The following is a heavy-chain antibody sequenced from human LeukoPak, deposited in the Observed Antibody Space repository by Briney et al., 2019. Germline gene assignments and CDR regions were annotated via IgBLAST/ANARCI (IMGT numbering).Heavy chain of an antibody. Sequence: ASVKVSCKVSGYTLTELSMHWVRQAPGKGLEWMGGFDPEDGETIYAQKFQGRVTMTEDTSTDTAYMELSSLRSEDTAVYYCATQRLLWHPFDYWGQGTLVTVSS. J-gene: IGHJ4*02. CDR1: GYTLTELS. V-gene: IGHV1-24*01. D-gene: IGHD3-10*01. CDR2: FDPEDGET. CDR3: ATQRLLWHPFDY.